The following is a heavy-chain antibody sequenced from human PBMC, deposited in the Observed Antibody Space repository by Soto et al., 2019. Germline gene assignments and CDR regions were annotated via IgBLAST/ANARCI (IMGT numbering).Heavy chain of an antibody. CDR3: AKVVKYDVLTGYYKGPDYYGMDV. CDR2: ISGSGGST. V-gene: IGHV3-23*01. D-gene: IGHD3-9*01. J-gene: IGHJ6*02. Sequence: PGGSLRLSCAASGFTFSIYSMNWVRQAPGKGLEWVSLISGSGGSTHYADSVEGRFTISRDNSKNTLHLEMDSLRAEDTAVYYCAKVVKYDVLTGYYKGPDYYGMDVWGQGTTVTVSS. CDR1: GFTFSIYS.